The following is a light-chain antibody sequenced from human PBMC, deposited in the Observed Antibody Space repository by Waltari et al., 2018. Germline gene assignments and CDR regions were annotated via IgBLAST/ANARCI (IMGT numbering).Light chain of an antibody. Sequence: QSALTQPPSASASPGHSFTSSCPAPTSDVGGYTFSPWYQQHPAKAPKLTIYEVSKRPSGVPVRFSGSKSGNTASLTVSGLQAEDEADYYCGSYGGSNNYVFGTGTKVTVL. CDR1: TSDVGGYTF. V-gene: IGLV2-8*01. CDR3: GSYGGSNNYV. J-gene: IGLJ1*01. CDR2: EVS.